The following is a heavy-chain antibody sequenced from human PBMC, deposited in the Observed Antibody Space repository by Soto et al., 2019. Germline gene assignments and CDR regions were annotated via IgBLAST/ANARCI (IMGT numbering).Heavy chain of an antibody. J-gene: IGHJ4*02. CDR3: SRDDSDWFFN. V-gene: IGHV3-74*01. CDR2: MNTDGSRT. Sequence: PGGSLRLSCAASGFTFSVYWMHWVRQAPGKGLVWVSRMNTDGSRTHYADSAKGRFTISRDDAKSTLYLQMNSLESEDTAVYYCSRDDSDWFFNWGRGTLVTVSS. D-gene: IGHD3-9*01. CDR1: GFTFSVYW.